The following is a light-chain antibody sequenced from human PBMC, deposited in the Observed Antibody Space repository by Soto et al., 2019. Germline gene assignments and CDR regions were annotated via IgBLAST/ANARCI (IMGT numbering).Light chain of an antibody. CDR3: QQYENSPIT. J-gene: IGKJ5*01. Sequence: EMVVTQSPATLSLSPGERATLSCRASQSVSGFLAWYQQKPGQAPRLLIYGASSRATGIPDRFSGTGSETDFTLTINRLEPEDFAVYYCQQYENSPITFGQGTRLEIK. CDR2: GAS. CDR1: QSVSGF. V-gene: IGKV3-20*01.